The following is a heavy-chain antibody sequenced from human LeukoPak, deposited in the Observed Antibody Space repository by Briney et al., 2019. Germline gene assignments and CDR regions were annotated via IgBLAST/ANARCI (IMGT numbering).Heavy chain of an antibody. CDR1: GFTFSSYG. Sequence: GGSLRLSCAASGFTFSSYGVHWVRQAPGKGLEWVAVIWYDGSNKYYADSVKGRFTISRDNSKNTLYLQMNSLRAEDTAVYYCAKQKAAGVGATLFDYWGQGTLVTVSS. CDR2: IWYDGSNK. V-gene: IGHV3-30*02. J-gene: IGHJ4*02. CDR3: AKQKAAGVGATLFDY. D-gene: IGHD1-26*01.